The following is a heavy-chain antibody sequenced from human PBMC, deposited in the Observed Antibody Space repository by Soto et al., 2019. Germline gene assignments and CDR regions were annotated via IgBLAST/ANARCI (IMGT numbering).Heavy chain of an antibody. Sequence: PSETLSLTCSVSSASIGSYFWSWIRQPPGKGLEWIGNIHYSGNTNINPSLRSRVTMSADTSRNQFSLKLSSVTAADTAVYFCARGFSYGSRTNNGFGPWGQGTLVTVSS. V-gene: IGHV4-59*01. CDR3: ARGFSYGSRTNNGFGP. CDR1: SASIGSYF. J-gene: IGHJ5*02. D-gene: IGHD3-10*01. CDR2: IHYSGNT.